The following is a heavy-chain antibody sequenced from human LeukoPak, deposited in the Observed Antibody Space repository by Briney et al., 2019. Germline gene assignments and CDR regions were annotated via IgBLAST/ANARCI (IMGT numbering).Heavy chain of an antibody. J-gene: IGHJ6*03. Sequence: SETLSLTCAVYGGSFSGYYWSWIRQPPGKGLEWIGSIYHSGSTYYNPSLKSRVTISVDTSENQFSLKLSSVTAADTAVYYCARDNRNYYYYYMDVWGKGTTVTVSS. CDR2: IYHSGST. CDR1: GGSFSGYY. CDR3: ARDNRNYYYYYMDV. V-gene: IGHV4-34*01.